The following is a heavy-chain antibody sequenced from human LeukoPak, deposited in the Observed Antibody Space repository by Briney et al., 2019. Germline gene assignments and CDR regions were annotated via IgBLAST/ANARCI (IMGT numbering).Heavy chain of an antibody. CDR1: GGSISSGGYY. CDR3: ASTSGWYGYFDY. CDR2: IYYSGST. V-gene: IGHV4-31*03. Sequence: NPSETLSLTCTVSGGSISSGGYYRSWIRQHPGKGLEWIGYIYYSGSTYYNPSLKSRVTISVDTSKNQFSLKLSSVTAADTAVYYCASTSGWYGYFDYWGQGTLVTVSS. J-gene: IGHJ4*02. D-gene: IGHD6-19*01.